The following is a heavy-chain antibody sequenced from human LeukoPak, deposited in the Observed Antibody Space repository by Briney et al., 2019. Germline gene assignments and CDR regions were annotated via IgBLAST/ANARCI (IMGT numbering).Heavy chain of an antibody. CDR1: GYTFTIYA. CDR3: ARDRNVVRGVILSNWFDP. D-gene: IGHD3-10*01. J-gene: IGHJ5*02. Sequence: ASVTVSCKASGYTFTIYAMHWVRQAHGQRLEWMGWINAGNGNTKYSQKFQGRVTITRDTSASTAYMELSSLRSEDTAVYYCARDRNVVRGVILSNWFDPWGQGTLVTVSS. V-gene: IGHV1-3*01. CDR2: INAGNGNT.